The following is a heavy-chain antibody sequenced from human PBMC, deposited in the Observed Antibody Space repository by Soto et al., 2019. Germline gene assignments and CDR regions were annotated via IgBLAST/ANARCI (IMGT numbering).Heavy chain of an antibody. D-gene: IGHD3-3*02. CDR3: ASPKIAFYNWFDP. Sequence: SETLSLTCTVSGGSISSSSYYWGWIRQPPGKGLEWIGSIYYSGSTYYNPSLKSRVTISVDTSKNQFSLKLSSVTAAGTAVYYCASPKIAFYNWFDPWGQGTLVTV. V-gene: IGHV4-39*01. J-gene: IGHJ5*02. CDR2: IYYSGST. CDR1: GGSISSSSYY.